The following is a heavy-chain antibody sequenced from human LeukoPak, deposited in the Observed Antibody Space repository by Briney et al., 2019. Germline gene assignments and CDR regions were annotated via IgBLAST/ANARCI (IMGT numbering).Heavy chain of an antibody. J-gene: IGHJ6*03. D-gene: IGHD2-2*01. CDR3: AREEVGYVVVPAAKGYDYYYTDV. V-gene: IGHV4-4*07. CDR2: IYNSGST. Sequence: SETLSLTCTVSGGSISSYYWSWIRQPAGKGLEWIGRIYNSGSTNYNPSLKSRVTMSVDTSKNQFSLELSSVTAADTAVYYCAREEVGYVVVPAAKGYDYYYTDVWGKGTTVTVSS. CDR1: GGSISSYY.